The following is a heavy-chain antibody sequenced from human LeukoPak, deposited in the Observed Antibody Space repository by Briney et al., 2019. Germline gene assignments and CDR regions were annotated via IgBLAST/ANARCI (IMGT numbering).Heavy chain of an antibody. CDR3: AKDLAYYYESSGFDY. J-gene: IGHJ4*02. CDR2: LSETSGRT. V-gene: IGHV3-23*01. D-gene: IGHD3-22*01. CDR1: GFTFSSYA. Sequence: GGSLRLSCVASGFTFSSYAMSWVRQAPGKGLEWVSTLSETSGRTYLADSVKGRFTISRGNSKNTLYLQMNSLTAEDTAVYYCAKDLAYYYESSGFDYWGRGTLVTVSS.